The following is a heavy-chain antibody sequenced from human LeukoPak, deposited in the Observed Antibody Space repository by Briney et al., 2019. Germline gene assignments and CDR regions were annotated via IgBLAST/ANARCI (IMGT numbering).Heavy chain of an antibody. CDR3: ARGGCSSTSCSNYYYYYGMDV. D-gene: IGHD2-2*01. Sequence: ASVKVSCKASGYTFSDYYIHWVRQAPGQGLEWMGWINPNSGGTDYAQKFQGRVTMTRDTSISTAYMELSRLRSDDTAVYYCARGGCSSTSCSNYYYYYGMDVWGQGTTVTVSS. V-gene: IGHV1-2*02. CDR2: INPNSGGT. J-gene: IGHJ6*02. CDR1: GYTFSDYY.